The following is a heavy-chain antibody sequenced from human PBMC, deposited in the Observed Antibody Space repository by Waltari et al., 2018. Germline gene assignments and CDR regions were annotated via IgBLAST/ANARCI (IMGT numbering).Heavy chain of an antibody. CDR1: GFIFSSYE. J-gene: IGHJ1*01. V-gene: IGHV3-48*03. CDR2: IGSRGTPM. D-gene: IGHD3-22*01. CDR3: ARDSYYYDTTGYYPGYFQH. Sequence: EVQLVESGGGLVQPGGSLRLSCAASGFIFSSYEMVWVRQAPGKGLEWISYIGSRGTPMYYADSVKGRFTISRDDAKNSLYLQMNSLRAEDTAVYYCARDSYYYDTTGYYPGYFQHWGQGTLVTVSS.